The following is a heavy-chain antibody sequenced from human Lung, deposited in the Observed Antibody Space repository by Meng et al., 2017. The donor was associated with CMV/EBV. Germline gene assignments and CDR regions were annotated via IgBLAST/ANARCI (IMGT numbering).Heavy chain of an antibody. CDR2: INPYNGNT. J-gene: IGHJ4*02. Sequence: QVQLVQSGGEVKRPGASVKVSCKTSGYTFKRYAITWVRQAPGQGLERMGWINPYNGNTDHAQNLQARLTMTTDTSTSTVYMELGSLRSDDTAVYYCARGRVSYSSSSPLNYWGQGTLVTVSS. CDR3: ARGRVSYSSSSPLNY. V-gene: IGHV1-18*01. D-gene: IGHD6-6*01. CDR1: GYTFKRYA.